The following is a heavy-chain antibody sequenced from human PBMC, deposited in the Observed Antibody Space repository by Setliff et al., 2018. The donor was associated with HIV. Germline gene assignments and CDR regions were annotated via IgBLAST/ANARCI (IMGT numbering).Heavy chain of an antibody. J-gene: IGHJ5*02. CDR2: ICYSATT. CDR3: ARGDYYDTYRVLREEGFDP. V-gene: IGHV4-59*12. CDR1: GGSIGSYC. D-gene: IGHD3-22*01. Sequence: SETLSLTCTVSGGSIGSYCWSWIRQPPGKGLEWIGTICYSATTNYNPSLKNRVAISVDTSKNQFSLRLSSVTAADTAVYYCARGDYYDTYRVLREEGFDPWGQGTLVTVSS.